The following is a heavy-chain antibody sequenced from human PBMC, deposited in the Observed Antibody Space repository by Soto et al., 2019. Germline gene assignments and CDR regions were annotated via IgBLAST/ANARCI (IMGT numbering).Heavy chain of an antibody. J-gene: IGHJ1*01. CDR2: INGGGSTT. Sequence: PGGSLRLSCAASGFTFSNDFMTWVRQAPGNGLEWVSSINGGGSTTYYADSVKGRFTTSRDNSKNALYLQMNSLRADDTAVYYCARETGVGIREDWXLGTLVTVSS. CDR1: GFTFSNDF. V-gene: IGHV3-23*01. CDR3: ARETGVGIRED. D-gene: IGHD7-27*01.